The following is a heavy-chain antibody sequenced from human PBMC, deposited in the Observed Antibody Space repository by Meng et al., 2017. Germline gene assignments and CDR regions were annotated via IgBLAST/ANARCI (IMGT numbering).Heavy chain of an antibody. CDR2: ISGDGSIT. CDR1: GFTFNNYW. CDR3: LDEAPRSDY. D-gene: IGHD1-1*01. V-gene: IGHV3-74*01. Sequence: GGSGGGLVQPGGSRSLSVAASGFTFNNYWMHWVRQVPGKGLVWVSRISGDGSITNYADSVKGRFTISRDNAKNTLYLQMNSLRPEDTAVYYCLDEAPRSDYWGQGSLVTVSS. J-gene: IGHJ4*02.